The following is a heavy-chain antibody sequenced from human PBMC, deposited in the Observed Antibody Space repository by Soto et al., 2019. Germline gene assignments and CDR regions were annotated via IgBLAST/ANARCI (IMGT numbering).Heavy chain of an antibody. CDR3: ARRRGYNWHNPAFDY. V-gene: IGHV2-5*01. D-gene: IGHD5-12*01. J-gene: IGHJ4*02. CDR2: IYWNDDK. CDR1: GFSLSTSGVG. Sequence: SGPTLVNPTQTLTLTCTFSGFSLSTSGVGVGWIRQPPGKAREWLGIIYWNDDKKYSPSLRSRLGITKDTFRNQVVLTMTNVDPLDTATYYCARRRGYNWHNPAFDYWGQGALVTVSS.